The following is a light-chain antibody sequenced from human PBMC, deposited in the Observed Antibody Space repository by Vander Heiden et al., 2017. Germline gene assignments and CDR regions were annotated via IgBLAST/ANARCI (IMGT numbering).Light chain of an antibody. J-gene: IGLJ1*01. V-gene: IGLV2-14*03. CDR2: DVS. CDR1: SSDVGGYNY. Sequence: QSALTQPASVSGSPGQSLTIHCTGTSSDVGGYNYVSWYQQHPGKAPKLMIYDVSNRPSGVSNRFSGSKSGNTASLTISGLQAEDEADYYCSSYTRSSTPYVFGTGTKVTVL. CDR3: SSYTRSSTPYV.